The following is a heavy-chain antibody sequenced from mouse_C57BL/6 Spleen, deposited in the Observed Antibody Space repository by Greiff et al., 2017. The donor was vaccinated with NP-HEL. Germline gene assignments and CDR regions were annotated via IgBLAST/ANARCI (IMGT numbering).Heavy chain of an antibody. V-gene: IGHV1-59*01. CDR2: IDPSDSYT. CDR3: AAYYYGSSWYYEV. CDR1: GYTFNSYW. J-gene: IGHJ1*03. Sequence: QVQLQQPGAELVRPGTSVKLSCTASGYTFNSYWMHWVKQRPGQGLEWIGVIDPSDSYTNYNLKFKGKATLTVDTSSSTAYMQLSSLTSEDSAVYYCAAYYYGSSWYYEVWGTVTTVTVSS. D-gene: IGHD1-1*01.